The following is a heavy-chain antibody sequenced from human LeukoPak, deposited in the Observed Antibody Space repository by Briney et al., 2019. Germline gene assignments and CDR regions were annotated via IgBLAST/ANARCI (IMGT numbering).Heavy chain of an antibody. J-gene: IGHJ4*02. CDR3: ARQRRSSGWPNDY. Sequence: GAPLHISCECSGSSFTSYWIAWVRQLPGKGQEWMGIIYPDDSDTRYSPSFQGQVTITADKSTSTAYLQWSSLKASDNAMYYCARQRRSSGWPNDYWGQGTLVTVSS. CDR1: GSSFTSYW. CDR2: IYPDDSDT. D-gene: IGHD6-19*01. V-gene: IGHV5-51*01.